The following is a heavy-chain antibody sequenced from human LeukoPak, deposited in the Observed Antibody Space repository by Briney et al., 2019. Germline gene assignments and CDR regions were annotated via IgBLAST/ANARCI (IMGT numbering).Heavy chain of an antibody. Sequence: SQTLSLTCIVSGGFISTGNYHWSWIRQPAGQGLERIGRIYTTGSTNYNPSLKSRVTISVDTSKTQFSLNLSSVTAADTAVYYCARDWGPAAATPYYFDYWGQGTLVTVSS. D-gene: IGHD6-13*01. CDR2: IYTTGST. V-gene: IGHV4-61*02. CDR3: ARDWGPAAATPYYFDY. J-gene: IGHJ4*02. CDR1: GGFISTGNYH.